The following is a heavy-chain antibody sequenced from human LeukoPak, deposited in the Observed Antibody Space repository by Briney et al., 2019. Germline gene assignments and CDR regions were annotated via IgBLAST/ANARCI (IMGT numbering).Heavy chain of an antibody. J-gene: IGHJ4*02. CDR1: GFTFSRCP. V-gene: IGHV3-23*01. CDR3: AKMGSPHYDFWSGYM. CDR2: ISDSGDTT. D-gene: IGHD3-3*01. Sequence: GGSLRLSCSASGFTFSRCPMTWVRQAPGKGLEWVSGISDSGDTTYYADSVKGRFTISRDNSKNTLYLQVNSLRAEDTAIYYCAKMGSPHYDFWSGYMWGQGTLVTVSS.